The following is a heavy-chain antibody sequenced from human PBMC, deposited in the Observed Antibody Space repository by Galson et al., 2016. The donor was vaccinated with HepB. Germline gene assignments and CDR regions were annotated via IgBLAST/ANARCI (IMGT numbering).Heavy chain of an antibody. V-gene: IGHV3-30*18. CDR2: ISYDGNNK. CDR1: GFTFRSYG. D-gene: IGHD5-24*01. CDR3: AKDGRDAYNFNYYYYAMDV. Sequence: SLRLSCAASGFTFRSYGMHWVRQAPGKGLEWVAVISYDGNNKYYADSVKGRFTISRDNSKNPLYLQMNSLRAEDTAVYYCAKDGRDAYNFNYYYYAMDVWGQGTTVTVSS. J-gene: IGHJ6*02.